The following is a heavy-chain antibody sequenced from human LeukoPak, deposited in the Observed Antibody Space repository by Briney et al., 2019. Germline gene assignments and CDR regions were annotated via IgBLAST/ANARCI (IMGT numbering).Heavy chain of an antibody. V-gene: IGHV4-59*08. J-gene: IGHJ4*02. D-gene: IGHD5-18*01. Sequence: SETLSLTCTVSGGSISSYYWSWIRQPPEKGLEWIGYIYYSGSTNYNPSLKSRVTISIDTSKNQFSLKLSSVTAADTAVYYCASSLQGWILDYWGQGTLVTVSS. CDR3: ASSLQGWILDY. CDR1: GGSISSYY. CDR2: IYYSGST.